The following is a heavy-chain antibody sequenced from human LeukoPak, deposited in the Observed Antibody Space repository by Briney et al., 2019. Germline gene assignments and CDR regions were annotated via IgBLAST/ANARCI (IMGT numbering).Heavy chain of an antibody. CDR3: AREVAVAAFDY. J-gene: IGHJ4*02. V-gene: IGHV3-30-3*01. D-gene: IGHD6-19*01. CDR2: ISYDGSNK. CDR1: GFTFSSYA. Sequence: GGPLRLSCAASGFTFSSYAMHWVRQAPGKGLEWVAVISYDGSNKYYADSVKGRFTISRDNSKNTLYLQMNSLRAEDTAVYYCAREVAVAAFDYWGQGTLVTVSS.